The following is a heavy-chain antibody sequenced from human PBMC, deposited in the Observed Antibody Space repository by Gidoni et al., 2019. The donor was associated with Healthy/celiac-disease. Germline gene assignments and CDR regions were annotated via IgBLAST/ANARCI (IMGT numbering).Heavy chain of an antibody. J-gene: IGHJ2*01. V-gene: IGHV4-61*02. CDR1: GGSIRSGSYY. CDR3: ARDVGGNSPWYFDL. Sequence: QVQLQESGPGLVKPSQTLSLTCTDSGGSIRSGSYYWSWIRQPAGKGLEWIGRIHTSGSTNYNPSLKSRVTMSVDTSKNQFSLKLSSVTAADTAVYYCARDVGGNSPWYFDLWGRGTLVPVSS. D-gene: IGHD2-21*02. CDR2: IHTSGST.